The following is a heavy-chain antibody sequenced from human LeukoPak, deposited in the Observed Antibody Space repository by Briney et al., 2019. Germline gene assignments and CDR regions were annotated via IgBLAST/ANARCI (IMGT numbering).Heavy chain of an antibody. J-gene: IGHJ3*02. D-gene: IGHD2-2*01. Sequence: QPGGSLRLSCAASGFTFSSYAMSWVRQAPGKGLEWVSAISGSGGSTYYADSVKGRFTISRDNSKNTLYLQMNSLRAEDTAVYYCAKDLFIVVVPAATDAFDIWGQGTMVTVSS. V-gene: IGHV3-23*01. CDR3: AKDLFIVVVPAATDAFDI. CDR2: ISGSGGST. CDR1: GFTFSSYA.